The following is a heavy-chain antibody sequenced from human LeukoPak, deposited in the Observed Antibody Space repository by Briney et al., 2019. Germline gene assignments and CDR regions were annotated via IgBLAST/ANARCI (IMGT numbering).Heavy chain of an antibody. J-gene: IGHJ4*02. D-gene: IGHD4-17*01. V-gene: IGHV3-21*06. CDR2: ISDSSTHI. CDR3: AAECDSGEYFDY. Sequence: GGSLRLSCAASGFTFTTYSMNWVRQAPGKGLEGFSSISDSSTHIFYADSVKGRFTISRDNAKNSLFLQMNSLRAEDTAVYYCAAECDSGEYFDYWGQATLVTVSS. CDR1: GFTFTTYS.